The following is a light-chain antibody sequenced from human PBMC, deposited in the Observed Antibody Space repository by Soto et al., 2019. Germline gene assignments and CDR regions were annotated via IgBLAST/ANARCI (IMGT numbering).Light chain of an antibody. CDR2: LNSDGSH. V-gene: IGLV4-69*01. Sequence: QSVLTQSPSASASLGASVKLTCTRSSGHSSYAIAWHQQQPEKGPRYLMKLNSDGSHSKGDGIPDRFSGSSSGAERYLTIARLQSEDEADYYCQTWGSGLWVFGGGTKLTVL. CDR1: SGHSSYA. J-gene: IGLJ3*02. CDR3: QTWGSGLWV.